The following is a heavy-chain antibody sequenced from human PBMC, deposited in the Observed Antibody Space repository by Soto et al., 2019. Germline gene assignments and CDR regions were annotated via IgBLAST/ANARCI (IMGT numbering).Heavy chain of an antibody. CDR2: INAGNGNT. V-gene: IGHV1-3*05. Sequence: QVQLVQSGAEEKKPGASVKVSCKASGYTFTSYAMHWVRQAPGQRLEWMGWINAGNGNTIYSQKFQGRVTITRDTSASTAYMELGSLRSEDTAVYYCARPCDSSGYYSPACTEYFHHWGQGTRVTVSA. CDR3: ARPCDSSGYYSPACTEYFHH. D-gene: IGHD3-22*01. J-gene: IGHJ1*01. CDR1: GYTFTSYA.